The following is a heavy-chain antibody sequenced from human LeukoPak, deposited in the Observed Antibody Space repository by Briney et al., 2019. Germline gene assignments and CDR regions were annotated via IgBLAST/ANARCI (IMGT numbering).Heavy chain of an antibody. D-gene: IGHD3-10*01. CDR3: ARDDGFYSAPGIYQNYFDH. CDR2: LKQGGSEK. V-gene: IGHV3-7*01. Sequence: PGGSLRLSCAASGFTFSAYWMSWVRQAPGKGLEWVANLKQGGSEKYYVDSVKGRFTISRDNAKNSLYLQMNSLRGEDTAVYYCARDDGFYSAPGIYQNYFDHWGQGILVTVSP. J-gene: IGHJ4*02. CDR1: GFTFSAYW.